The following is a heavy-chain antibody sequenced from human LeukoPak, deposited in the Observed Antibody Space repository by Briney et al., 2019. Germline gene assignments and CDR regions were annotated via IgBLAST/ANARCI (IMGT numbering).Heavy chain of an antibody. CDR1: GYTFTSYC. Sequence: ASVKVSCKASGYTFTSYCMHWVRQAPGQGLEWMGIINPSGGSTSYAQKFQGRVTMTRDTSTSTVYMELSSLRSEDTAVYYCARVAQSGYYNVYFQHWGQGTLVTVSS. D-gene: IGHD3-3*01. V-gene: IGHV1-46*01. CDR3: ARVAQSGYYNVYFQH. CDR2: INPSGGST. J-gene: IGHJ1*01.